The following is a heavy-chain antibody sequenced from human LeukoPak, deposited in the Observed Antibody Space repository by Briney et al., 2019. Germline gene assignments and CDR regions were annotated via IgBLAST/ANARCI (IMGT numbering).Heavy chain of an antibody. CDR2: IYYSGST. D-gene: IGHD3-10*01. V-gene: IGHV4-59*01. CDR1: GASISNYY. CDR3: AGGPPGGRFDP. Sequence: SETLSLTCTVSGASISNYYWTWIRQPPGKGLEWIGYIYYSGSTNYNPSLKSRVTMSVDTSKNQFSLKVTSVTAADTAVYYCAGGPPGGRFDPWGQGTLVTVSS. J-gene: IGHJ5*02.